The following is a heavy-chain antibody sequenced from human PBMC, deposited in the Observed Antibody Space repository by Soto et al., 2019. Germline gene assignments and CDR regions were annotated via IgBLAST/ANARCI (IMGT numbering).Heavy chain of an antibody. CDR3: ARVGGVGAPPGADY. D-gene: IGHD1-26*01. J-gene: IGHJ4*02. CDR1: GGIFSSYA. V-gene: IGHV1-69*13. CDR2: VIPILGQA. Sequence: SVKVSCKASGGIFSSYAISWLRQAPGQGLEWMGAVIPILGQAYYAQNLQDRVTITADESTRTTYMELSSLRSEDTAVYFCARVGGVGAPPGADYWGQGTLVTV.